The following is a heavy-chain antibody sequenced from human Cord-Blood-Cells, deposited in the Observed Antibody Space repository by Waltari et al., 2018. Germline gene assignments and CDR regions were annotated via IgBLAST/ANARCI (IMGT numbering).Heavy chain of an antibody. CDR3: ASLVDYYDSSGYSDAFDI. V-gene: IGHV4-4*02. CDR1: GGSISSSNW. CDR2: IYHSGST. Sequence: QVQLQESGPGLVKPLGTLSLTCAVSGGSISSSNWWSWVRQPPGKGLEWIGEIYHSGSTNYNPSLKSRVTISVDKSKNQFSLKLSSVTAADTAVYYCASLVDYYDSSGYSDAFDIWGQGTMVTVSS. J-gene: IGHJ3*02. D-gene: IGHD3-22*01.